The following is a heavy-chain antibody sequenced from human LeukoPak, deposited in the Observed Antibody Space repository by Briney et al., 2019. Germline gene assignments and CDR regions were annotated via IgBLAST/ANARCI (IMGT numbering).Heavy chain of an antibody. V-gene: IGHV3-30*18. CDR1: GFTFSSYG. D-gene: IGHD3-22*01. CDR2: ISYDGSNK. CDR3: AKDRSHDSSGYYYVSLDY. Sequence: GGSLRLSCAASGFTFSSYGMHWVRQAPGKGLEWVAVISYDGSNKYYADSVKGRFTISRDNSKNTLSLQMNSLRAEDTAVYYCAKDRSHDSSGYYYVSLDYWGQGTLVTVSS. J-gene: IGHJ4*02.